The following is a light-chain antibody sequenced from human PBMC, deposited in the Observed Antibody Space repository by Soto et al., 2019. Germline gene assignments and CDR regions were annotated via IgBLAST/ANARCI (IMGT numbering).Light chain of an antibody. V-gene: IGKV1-5*01. CDR2: DAS. J-gene: IGKJ1*01. Sequence: DIQMTHSPFTLSASVVDRVTITFLASQIISSWLAWYQQKPGKAPKLLIYDASSLESGVPSRFSGSGSGTEFTLTISSLQPDDFATYYCQKYNSYSGKFGQGTKVDIK. CDR3: QKYNSYSGK. CDR1: QIISSW.